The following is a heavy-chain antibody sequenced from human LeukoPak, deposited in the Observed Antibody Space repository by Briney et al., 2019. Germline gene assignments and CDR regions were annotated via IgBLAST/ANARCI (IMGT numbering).Heavy chain of an antibody. D-gene: IGHD2-2*03. Sequence: GGSLRLSCAASGFTFDDYAMHWVGQAPGKGLEWVSGISWNSGSIGYADSVKGQFTISRDNAKNSLYLQMNSLRAEDTALYYCAKDIGYEGYFDYWGQGTLVTVSS. CDR2: ISWNSGSI. V-gene: IGHV3-9*01. CDR3: AKDIGYEGYFDY. CDR1: GFTFDDYA. J-gene: IGHJ4*02.